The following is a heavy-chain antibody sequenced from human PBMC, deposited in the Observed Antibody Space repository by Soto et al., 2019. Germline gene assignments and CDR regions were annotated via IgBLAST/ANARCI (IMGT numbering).Heavy chain of an antibody. CDR2: IYPSVSS. D-gene: IGHD1-1*01. Sequence: SETLSLTCSVSGFAISRGYYWSWVRQPPGKGLEWIGSIYPSVSSYHNPSLATRLRLSIDTSKNQFTLNLTSVTAADTALYFCAREKVGTTFFDNWGQGIQVTV. CDR3: AREKVGTTFFDN. CDR1: GFAISRGYY. V-gene: IGHV4-38-2*02. J-gene: IGHJ4*02.